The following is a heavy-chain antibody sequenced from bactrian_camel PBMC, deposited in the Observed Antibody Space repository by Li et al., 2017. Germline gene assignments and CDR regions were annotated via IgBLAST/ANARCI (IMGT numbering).Heavy chain of an antibody. CDR1: GFTFRTYW. V-gene: IGHV3S1*01. J-gene: IGHJ4*01. CDR3: ARDYGSYNAGN. D-gene: IGHD2*01. CDR2: INAAGGTT. Sequence: VQLVESGGGLVQPGGSLRLSCAASGFTFRTYWMYWVRQAPGKGLDWVSSINAAGGTTYYADSVKGRFTISRDNAESTVYLQMNSLKPEDTAVYYCARDYGSYNAGNWGQGTQVTVS.